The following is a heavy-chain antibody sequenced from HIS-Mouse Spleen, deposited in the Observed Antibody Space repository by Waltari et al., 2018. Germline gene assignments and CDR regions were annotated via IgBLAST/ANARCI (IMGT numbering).Heavy chain of an antibody. V-gene: IGHV3-73*01. CDR1: WFTFSGSA. D-gene: IGHD3-3*01. J-gene: IGHJ4*02. Sequence: EVQLVESGGGLVQPGGSLKLSCAASWFTFSGSAMHWVRQASGKGLEWVGRIRSKANSYGTAYAASVKGRFTISRDDSKNTAYLQMNSLKTEDTAVYYCTGGSWSGYYFDYWGQGTQVTVSS. CDR3: TGGSWSGYYFDY. CDR2: IRSKANSYGT.